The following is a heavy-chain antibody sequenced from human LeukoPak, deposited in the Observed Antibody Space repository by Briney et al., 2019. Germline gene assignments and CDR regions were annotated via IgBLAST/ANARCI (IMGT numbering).Heavy chain of an antibody. Sequence: PSETLSLTCTVSGCSISSSSYYWGWIRHPPGKRLEWIGSIYYSGSTYYNPSLKSRVTISVDTSMNQFSLKLSSATAADTAVYYCARRGARPRYYGSGSTAGIDPWGQGTLVTVSS. CDR3: ARRGARPRYYGSGSTAGIDP. CDR2: IYYSGST. J-gene: IGHJ5*02. D-gene: IGHD3-10*01. CDR1: GCSISSSSYY. V-gene: IGHV4-39*07.